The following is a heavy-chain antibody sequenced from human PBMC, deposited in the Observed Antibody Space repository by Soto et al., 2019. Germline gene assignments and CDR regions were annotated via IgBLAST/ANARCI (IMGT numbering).Heavy chain of an antibody. CDR2: INAGNGNT. CDR3: ARGEFLSYDDY. CDR1: GYTFTSYA. D-gene: IGHD3-16*01. J-gene: IGHJ4*02. V-gene: IGHV1-3*01. Sequence: ASVKVSCKASGYTFTSYAMHWVRQAPGQRLEWMGWINAGNGNTKYSQKFQGRVAITRDTSASTAYMELSSLRSEDTAVYYCARGEFLSYDDYWGQGTLVTVSS.